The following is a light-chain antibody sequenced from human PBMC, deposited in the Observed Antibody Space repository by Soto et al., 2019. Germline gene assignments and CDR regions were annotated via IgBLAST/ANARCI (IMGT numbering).Light chain of an antibody. J-gene: IGKJ2*01. Sequence: DIQMTQSPSSLSASVGDTVTITCRASQSISVHLNWYQQKPGKVPKLLIYAASNLQSGVPLRFSGCGSETDFALTISSLQTEDFATYYCQQSYITPYTFGQGTKLEIK. CDR1: QSISVH. CDR3: QQSYITPYT. V-gene: IGKV1-39*01. CDR2: AAS.